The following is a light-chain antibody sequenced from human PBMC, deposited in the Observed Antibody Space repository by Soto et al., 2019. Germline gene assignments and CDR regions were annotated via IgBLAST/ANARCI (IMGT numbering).Light chain of an antibody. CDR2: GAS. V-gene: IGKV3-15*01. J-gene: IGKJ5*01. Sequence: EIVMTQSPATLSVSPGERATLSCRASQSVSSNLAWYQQKPGQAPRLLIYGASTRATGIPARFSGSGSGTEYTLTLSNLQAEDFAVYYCQQFNNWPHTFGQGTRLEIK. CDR1: QSVSSN. CDR3: QQFNNWPHT.